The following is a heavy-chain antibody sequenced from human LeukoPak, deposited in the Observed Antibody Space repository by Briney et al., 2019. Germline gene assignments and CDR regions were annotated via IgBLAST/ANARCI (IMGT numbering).Heavy chain of an antibody. CDR2: IIPILGIA. V-gene: IGHV1-69*04. D-gene: IGHD2-2*01. CDR1: GGTFSSYA. Sequence: SVKVSCKASGGTFSSYAISWVRQAPGQGPEWMGRIIPILGIANYAQKFQGRVTITADKSTSTAYMELSSLRSEDTAVYYCARDSDISYAFDYWGQGTLVTVSS. J-gene: IGHJ4*02. CDR3: ARDSDISYAFDY.